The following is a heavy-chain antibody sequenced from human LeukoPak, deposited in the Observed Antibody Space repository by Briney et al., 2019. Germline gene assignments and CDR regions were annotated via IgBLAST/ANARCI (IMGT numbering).Heavy chain of an antibody. D-gene: IGHD6-13*01. V-gene: IGHV4-39*07. CDR1: GGSISSSNYY. Sequence: PSETLSLTCTVSGGSISSSNYYWGWIRQPPGKGLEWIGSIYYSGRTYYNPSLKSRVTISVDTSKNQFSLKLSSVTAADTAVYYCARGGRRDSSSWYGFDYWGQGTLVTVSS. J-gene: IGHJ4*02. CDR3: ARGGRRDSSSWYGFDY. CDR2: IYYSGRT.